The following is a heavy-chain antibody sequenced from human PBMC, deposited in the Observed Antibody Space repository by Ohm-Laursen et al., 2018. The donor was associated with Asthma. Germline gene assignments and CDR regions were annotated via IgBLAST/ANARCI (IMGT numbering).Heavy chain of an antibody. Sequence: SLRLSCTASGFTFRSYAMHWVRQAPGKGLEWVAVISYDGSNKYYADSVKGRFTISRDNSKNTLYLQMNSLRAEDTAVYYCARAGSSGYHLDYWGQGTLVTVSS. D-gene: IGHD3-22*01. V-gene: IGHV3-30-3*01. CDR1: GFTFRSYA. CDR2: ISYDGSNK. CDR3: ARAGSSGYHLDY. J-gene: IGHJ4*02.